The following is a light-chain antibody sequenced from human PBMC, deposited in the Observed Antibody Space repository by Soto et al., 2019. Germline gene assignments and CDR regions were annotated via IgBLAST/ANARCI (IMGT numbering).Light chain of an antibody. CDR2: DAS. Sequence: DSQMTQSPCSFYSSVVEKVTVAYQGSQNINNYLNWYQQKPGRAPKLLIYDASNLEAGVPSRFRGSGSGTDFTFTISRLQPEDIATYYCQQYENLPTFGQGTRLEIK. V-gene: IGKV1-33*01. CDR1: QNINNY. CDR3: QQYENLPT. J-gene: IGKJ5*01.